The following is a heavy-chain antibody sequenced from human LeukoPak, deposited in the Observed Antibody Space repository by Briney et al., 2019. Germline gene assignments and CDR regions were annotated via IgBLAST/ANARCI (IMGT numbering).Heavy chain of an antibody. Sequence: SETLSLTCPVYGGSFSDYYWTWIRQSPGQGLEWIGEINHSGSPNFNPSRTSRVTMSLDTSKNQFSLKLSSVTAADTAVYYCVRHYYYGSFSRMDVWGKGITVTVTS. CDR1: GGSFSDYY. V-gene: IGHV4-34*01. J-gene: IGHJ6*04. D-gene: IGHD3-10*01. CDR2: INHSGSP. CDR3: VRHYYYGSFSRMDV.